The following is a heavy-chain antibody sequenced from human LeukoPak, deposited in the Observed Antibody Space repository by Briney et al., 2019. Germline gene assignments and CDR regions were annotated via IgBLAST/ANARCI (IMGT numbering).Heavy chain of an antibody. CDR1: GRSISSYY. CDR3: AREVYPLQEFDY. V-gene: IGHV4-59*01. Sequence: SETLSLTCTVSGRSISSYYWSWIRQPPGKGLEWIGYIYYSGSTNYNPSLKSRVTISVDTSKNQFSLKLSSVTAADTAVYYCAREVYPLQEFDYWGQGTLVTVSS. J-gene: IGHJ4*02. D-gene: IGHD5/OR15-5a*01. CDR2: IYYSGST.